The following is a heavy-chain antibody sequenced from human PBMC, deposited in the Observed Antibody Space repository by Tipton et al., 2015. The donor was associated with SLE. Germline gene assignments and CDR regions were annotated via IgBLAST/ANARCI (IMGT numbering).Heavy chain of an antibody. D-gene: IGHD2-2*01. CDR2: IYTSGST. CDR1: GGSISSGSYY. CDR3: ARRSRGAFDI. Sequence: LRLSCTVSGGSISSGSYYWSWIRQPAGKGLEWIGRIYTSGSTNYNPSLKSRVTISVDTSKNQFSLKLNSVTAADTAVYYCARRSRGAFDIWGQGTMVTVS. V-gene: IGHV4-61*02. J-gene: IGHJ3*02.